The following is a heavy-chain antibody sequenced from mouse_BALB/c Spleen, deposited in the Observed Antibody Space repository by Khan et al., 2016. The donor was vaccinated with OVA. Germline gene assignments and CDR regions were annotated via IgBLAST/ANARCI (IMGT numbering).Heavy chain of an antibody. CDR1: GYTFTNYW. V-gene: IGHV1-7*01. J-gene: IGHJ3*01. CDR3: TSHGSTDTWFGY. Sequence: QVQLKQSGAELAKPGASVKMSCKASGYTFTNYWMHWVKQRPGQGLEWIGYIDPTTGYTEYNQKFKDKATLTADKSSSTAYMQLSSLTSEDSAVYYCTSHGSTDTWFGYWGQGTLVTVSA. CDR2: IDPTTGYT. D-gene: IGHD1-1*01.